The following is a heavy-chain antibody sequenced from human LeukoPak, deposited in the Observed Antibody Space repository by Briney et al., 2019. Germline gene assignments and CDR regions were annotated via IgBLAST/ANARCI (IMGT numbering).Heavy chain of an antibody. D-gene: IGHD5-24*01. J-gene: IGHJ6*02. CDR2: IYYSGST. CDR1: GGSISSSSYY. Sequence: SETLSLTCTVSGGSISSSSYYWSWIRQPPGKGLEWIGYIYYSGSTNYNPSLKSRVTISVDTSKNQFSLKLSSVTAADTAVYYCARVGDGYTNYYYYGMDVWGQGTTVTVSS. V-gene: IGHV4-61*01. CDR3: ARVGDGYTNYYYYGMDV.